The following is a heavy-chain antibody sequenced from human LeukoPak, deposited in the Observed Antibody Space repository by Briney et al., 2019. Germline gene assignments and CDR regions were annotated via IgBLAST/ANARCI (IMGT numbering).Heavy chain of an antibody. Sequence: LSGGSLRLSCAASGFTFSSYAMHWVRQAPGKGLEYVSAISSNGGSTYYANSVKGRFTISRDNSKNTLYLQMNSLRAEDTAVYYCARERRHLGSDAFDIWGQGTMVTVSS. V-gene: IGHV3-64*01. D-gene: IGHD3-3*02. CDR3: ARERRHLGSDAFDI. CDR1: GFTFSSYA. CDR2: ISSNGGST. J-gene: IGHJ3*02.